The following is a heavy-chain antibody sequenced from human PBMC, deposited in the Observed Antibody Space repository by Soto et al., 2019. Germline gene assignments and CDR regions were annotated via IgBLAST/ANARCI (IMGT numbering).Heavy chain of an antibody. D-gene: IGHD7-27*01. CDR3: ARDLNWALDY. J-gene: IGHJ4*02. CDR1: GGTCGRNT. V-gene: IGHV1-69*01. CDR2: IVPIFGTF. Sequence: QVHLVQSAAELKKPGSSVRVSCTVSGGTCGRNTIVWVRQAPEQGLECMGHIVPIFGTFKYAQKFQGRVTFTADDSTTTAYMDLSSLTSEDTAVYFCARDLNWALDYWGQGTLVTVSS.